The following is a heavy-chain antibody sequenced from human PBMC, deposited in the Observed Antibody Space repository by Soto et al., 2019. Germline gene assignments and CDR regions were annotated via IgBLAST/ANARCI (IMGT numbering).Heavy chain of an antibody. CDR3: ARGTVVTHFDY. D-gene: IGHD4-17*01. V-gene: IGHV1-3*05. Sequence: QVQLVQSGAEEKKPGASVKVSCKASGYTFTSYAMHWVRQAPGQRLEWMGWINAGNGNTKYSQKFQGRVTITTDTSARTAYMERSNLRSEYTAAYYCARGTVVTHFDYWGQGTLVTVSS. CDR2: INAGNGNT. CDR1: GYTFTSYA. J-gene: IGHJ4*02.